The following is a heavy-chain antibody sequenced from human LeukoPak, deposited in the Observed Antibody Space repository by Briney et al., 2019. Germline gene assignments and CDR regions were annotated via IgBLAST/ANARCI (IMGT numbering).Heavy chain of an antibody. V-gene: IGHV4-59*01. J-gene: IGHJ4*02. CDR1: GGSISSYY. CDR3: ARTTTSFDD. Sequence: SETLSLTCTVSGGSISSYYWSWLRQPPGKGLEWIGYISYSGSTNYNPSLKSRVTISLDTSKNQFSLNLSSVTAADTAVYYCARTTTSFDDWGQGTLVTVSS. CDR2: ISYSGST. D-gene: IGHD1-26*01.